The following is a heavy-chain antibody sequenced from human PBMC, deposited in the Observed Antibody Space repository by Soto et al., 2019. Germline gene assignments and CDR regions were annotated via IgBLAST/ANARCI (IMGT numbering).Heavy chain of an antibody. J-gene: IGHJ5*02. CDR2: ITGGGGIT. D-gene: IGHD6-19*01. CDR3: ARMLSAWPFNFGT. Sequence: EVQLLESGGGLVQPGGSLRLSCAASGFPFSGYGMSWVRQAPGRGLEWVSSITGGGGITYYADSVKGRFIISRENSRNSLYLQMNSLRADDTAVYYCARMLSAWPFNFGTWGQGTLVTVSS. V-gene: IGHV3-23*01. CDR1: GFPFSGYG.